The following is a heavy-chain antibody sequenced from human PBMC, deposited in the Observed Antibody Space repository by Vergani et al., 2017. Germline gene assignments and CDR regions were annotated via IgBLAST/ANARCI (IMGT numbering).Heavy chain of an antibody. CDR2: ISYDGSNK. D-gene: IGHD2-8*01. J-gene: IGHJ4*02. V-gene: IGHV3-30*18. CDR1: GFTFSSHG. CDR3: AKAPDNGVCDY. Sequence: QVQLVESGGGVVQPGRSLRLSCAASGFTFSSHGVHWVRQAPGKGLEWVAVISYDGSNKYYADSVKGRFTISRDNSKNTLYLQMNSPRAEDTAVYYCAKAPDNGVCDYWGQGTLVTVSS.